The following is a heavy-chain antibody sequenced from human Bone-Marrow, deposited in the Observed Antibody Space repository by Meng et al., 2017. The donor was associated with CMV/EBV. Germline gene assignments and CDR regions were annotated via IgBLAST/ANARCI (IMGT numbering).Heavy chain of an antibody. CDR1: GFTFSSYS. J-gene: IGHJ4*02. V-gene: IGHV3-48*04. CDR3: ARPSHSGSRPFNFDY. D-gene: IGHD3-10*01. CDR2: ISSSSSTI. Sequence: GESLKISCAASGFTFSSYSMNWVRQAPGKGLEWVSYISSSSSTIYYADSVKGRFTISRDNAKNSLYLQMNSLRAEDTSVYYCARPSHSGSRPFNFDYWGQGTLVTVSS.